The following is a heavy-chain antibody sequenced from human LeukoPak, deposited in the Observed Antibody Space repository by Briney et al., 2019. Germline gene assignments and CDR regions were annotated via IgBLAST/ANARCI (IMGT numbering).Heavy chain of an antibody. CDR1: GFTLSNSW. Sequence: GGSLRLSCVVSGFTLSNSWMSWIRQAPGKGLEWLSYISSGSSDTNYADSVKGRFTISRDNAKKSLYLQMNSLRAEDTAVYYCVRTAGRDGGIWGQGTLVTVSS. D-gene: IGHD1-26*01. CDR2: ISSGSSDT. CDR3: VRTAGRDGGI. J-gene: IGHJ4*02. V-gene: IGHV3-11*06.